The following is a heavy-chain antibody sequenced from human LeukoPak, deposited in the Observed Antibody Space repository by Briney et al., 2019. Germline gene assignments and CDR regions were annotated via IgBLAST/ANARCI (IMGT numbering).Heavy chain of an antibody. V-gene: IGHV3-23*01. CDR1: GFTFAGYA. J-gene: IGHJ3*02. CDR3: AKPLLVGATRPDAFDI. CDR2: ISGSGGST. Sequence: GGSLRLSCAASGFTFAGYAMSWVRQAPGKGLEWVSAISGSGGSTYYADSVKGRFTISRDNSKNTLYLQMNSLRAEDTAVYYCAKPLLVGATRPDAFDIWGQGTMVTVSS. D-gene: IGHD1-26*01.